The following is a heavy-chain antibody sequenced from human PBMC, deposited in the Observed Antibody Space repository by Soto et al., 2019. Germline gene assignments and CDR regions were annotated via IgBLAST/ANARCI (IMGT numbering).Heavy chain of an antibody. J-gene: IGHJ6*02. Sequence: QVQLVQSGAEVKKPGSSVKVSCKASGGTFSSYAISWVRQAPGQGLEWMGAIIPIFGTANYAQKFQGRVTITADESTSTAYMELSSLRSEDTAVYYCARMRIAARAYYYYGMDVWGQGTTVTVSS. D-gene: IGHD6-6*01. V-gene: IGHV1-69*01. CDR1: GGTFSSYA. CDR3: ARMRIAARAYYYYGMDV. CDR2: IIPIFGTA.